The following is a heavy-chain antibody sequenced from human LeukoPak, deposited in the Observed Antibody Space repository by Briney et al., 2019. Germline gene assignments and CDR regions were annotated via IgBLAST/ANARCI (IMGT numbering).Heavy chain of an antibody. Sequence: PGGSLRLSCAASGFTVSTTYMSWVRQAPGKGLEWVSLIYSGVTTYYADSVKGRFTISRDNSKNTLYLQMHSLRAEDTAVYYCARVYLYYYMDVWGKGTTVTVSS. CDR3: ARVYLYYYMDV. J-gene: IGHJ6*03. CDR2: IYSGVTT. CDR1: GFTVSTTY. V-gene: IGHV3-53*01.